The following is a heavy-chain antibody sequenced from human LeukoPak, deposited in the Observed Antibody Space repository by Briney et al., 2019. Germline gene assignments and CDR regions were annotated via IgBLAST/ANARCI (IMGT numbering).Heavy chain of an antibody. Sequence: GGSLRLSCAASGFTFSNYWMSWVRQAPGKGLEWVANIKQDGSEKYYVDSVRGRFTISRDNAKNSLFLQMNTLRAEDTAVYYCARGRRPGGLILFYFDYWGQGTLVTVSS. CDR1: GFTFSNYW. J-gene: IGHJ4*02. CDR2: IKQDGSEK. D-gene: IGHD3-16*02. CDR3: ARGRRPGGLILFYFDY. V-gene: IGHV3-7*01.